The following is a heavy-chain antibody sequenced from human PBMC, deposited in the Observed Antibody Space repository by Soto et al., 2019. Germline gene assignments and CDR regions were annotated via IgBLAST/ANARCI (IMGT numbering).Heavy chain of an antibody. V-gene: IGHV5-10-1*01. J-gene: IGHJ4*02. D-gene: IGHD6-19*01. CDR3: ASSWGYSSGWYYDY. Sequence: RESRKISCKGSGDSFTSYWISWVRQMPGKGLEWMGRIDPSDSYTNYSPSFQGHVTISADKSISTAYLQWSSLKASDTAMYYCASSWGYSSGWYYDYSGQGTLVTGSS. CDR1: GDSFTSYW. CDR2: IDPSDSYT.